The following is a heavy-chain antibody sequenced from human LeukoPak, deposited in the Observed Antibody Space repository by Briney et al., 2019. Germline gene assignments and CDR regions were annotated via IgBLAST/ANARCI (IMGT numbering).Heavy chain of an antibody. D-gene: IGHD6-19*01. CDR3: ARDLGIAVPGIHYYYMDV. Sequence: GGSLRLSCAASGFTFSSYTMNWVRQAPGKGLEWVSSISSSSSYIYYADSVKGRFTISRDNAKNSLYLQMNSLRAEDTAVYYCARDLGIAVPGIHYYYMDVWGKGTTVTVSS. CDR1: GFTFSSYT. V-gene: IGHV3-21*01. CDR2: ISSSSSYI. J-gene: IGHJ6*03.